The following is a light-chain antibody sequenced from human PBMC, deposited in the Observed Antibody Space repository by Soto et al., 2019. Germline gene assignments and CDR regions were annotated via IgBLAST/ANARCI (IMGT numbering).Light chain of an antibody. CDR1: SIDVGRYNY. CDR2: DVS. CDR3: CSYAGSPYV. V-gene: IGLV2-11*01. Sequence: QSALTQPRSVSGSPGQSVTISCTGTSIDVGRYNYVSWYQHHPGKAPKLMIYDVSARPSGVPDRLSGSKSGTTASLTISGLQAEDEADYYCCSYAGSPYVFGTGTKVTVL. J-gene: IGLJ1*01.